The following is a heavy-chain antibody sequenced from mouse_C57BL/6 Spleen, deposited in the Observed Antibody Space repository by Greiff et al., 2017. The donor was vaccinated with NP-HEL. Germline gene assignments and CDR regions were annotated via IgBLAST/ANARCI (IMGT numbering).Heavy chain of an antibody. CDR3: ARPTWEGEFDY. V-gene: IGHV1-82*01. J-gene: IGHJ2*01. CDR2: IYPGDGDT. D-gene: IGHD4-1*01. Sequence: VQLQQSGPELVKPGASVKISCKASGYAFNGSWMNWVKQRPEKGLEWIGGIYPGDGDTTYNPKFKGKATLTADKSSSTAYMQLSSLTSEDSAVYFCARPTWEGEFDYWGQGTTVTVSA. CDR1: GYAFNGSW.